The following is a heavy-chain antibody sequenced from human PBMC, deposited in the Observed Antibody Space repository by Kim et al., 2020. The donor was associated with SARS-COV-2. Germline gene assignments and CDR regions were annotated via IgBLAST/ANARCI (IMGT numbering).Heavy chain of an antibody. Sequence: GGSLRLSCAATGFIFSDTGMHWVRQAPGKGLEWVALITYDGSKTYYADSVRGRFTISRDNSKSVLYLQIDNLRSEDTAMYYCAKRMEAAFDSWGQGALVTVSS. D-gene: IGHD6-13*01. V-gene: IGHV3-30*18. CDR2: ITYDGSKT. CDR1: GFIFSDTG. CDR3: AKRMEAAFDS. J-gene: IGHJ4*02.